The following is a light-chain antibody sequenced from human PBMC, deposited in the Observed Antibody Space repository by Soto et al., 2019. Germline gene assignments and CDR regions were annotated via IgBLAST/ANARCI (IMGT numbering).Light chain of an antibody. CDR2: GGS. V-gene: IGKV1-33*01. Sequence: DIQMTQSPSSLSASVGARVSITCQASQDIRTSLSWFQQKPGRAPKLLIYGGSNLETGVPSRFRGSGSGRDFTFTISSLQPEDIATYYCQQYDNLPPFTFAPGTKVEIK. J-gene: IGKJ3*01. CDR1: QDIRTS. CDR3: QQYDNLPPFT.